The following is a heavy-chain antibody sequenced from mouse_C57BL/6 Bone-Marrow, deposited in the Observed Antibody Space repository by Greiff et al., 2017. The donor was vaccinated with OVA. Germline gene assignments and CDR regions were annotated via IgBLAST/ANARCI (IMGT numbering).Heavy chain of an antibody. D-gene: IGHD1-1*01. CDR3: ALRPYYYETEFAY. Sequence: VQLQQPVAELVRPGASVKLSCTASGFNFTNTYMHWVKQRPEQGLEWIGMIHPANGNTKYTPKFQGKATITADTSSNTAYLQLSRLTSEDTSIDYCALRPYYYETEFAYWGQGTLLTVSA. J-gene: IGHJ3*01. V-gene: IGHV14-3*01. CDR2: IHPANGNT. CDR1: GFNFTNTY.